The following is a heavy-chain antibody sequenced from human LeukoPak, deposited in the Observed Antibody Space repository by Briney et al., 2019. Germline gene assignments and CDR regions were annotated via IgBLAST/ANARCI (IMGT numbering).Heavy chain of an antibody. CDR3: ARDLGAYYDSSDNWFDP. D-gene: IGHD3-22*01. J-gene: IGHJ5*02. V-gene: IGHV3-21*01. Sequence: GGSLRLSCAASGFTFSSYSMNWVRQAPGKGLEWVSSISSSSSYIYYADSVKGRFTISRDNAKNTLYLQMNSLRAEDTALYYCARDLGAYYDSSDNWFDPWGQGTLVTVSS. CDR1: GFTFSSYS. CDR2: ISSSSSYI.